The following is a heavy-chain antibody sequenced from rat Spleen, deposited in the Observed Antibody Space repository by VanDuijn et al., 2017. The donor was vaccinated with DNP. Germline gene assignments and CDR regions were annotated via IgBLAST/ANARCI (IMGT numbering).Heavy chain of an antibody. V-gene: IGHV2S12*01. CDR3: MSVAMNA. CDR2: VSSGGNT. Sequence: QVQLKESGPGLVQPSQTLSLTCTVSGFSLASYGLNWVRQPPGKGLEWIAAVSSGGNTYYNSVLKSRLSVSRDTKSQVFLNMISLQTEDTAIYYCMSVAMNAWGQGTSVTVSS. J-gene: IGHJ4*01. CDR1: GFSLASYG.